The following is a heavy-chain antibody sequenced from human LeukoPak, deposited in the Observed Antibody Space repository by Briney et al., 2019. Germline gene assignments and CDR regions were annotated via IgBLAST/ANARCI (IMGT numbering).Heavy chain of an antibody. CDR1: GYTFTSYG. D-gene: IGHD3-22*01. J-gene: IGHJ5*02. CDR3: ARVGYYDSSGYYYSWFDP. CDR2: ISAYNGNT. V-gene: IGHV1-18*01. Sequence: ASVKVSCKASGYTFTSYGISWVRQAPGQGLEWMGWISAYNGNTNYAQKLQGRVTMTTDTSTSTAYMELRSLRSDDTAVYYCARVGYYDSSGYYYSWFDPWGQGTLVIVSS.